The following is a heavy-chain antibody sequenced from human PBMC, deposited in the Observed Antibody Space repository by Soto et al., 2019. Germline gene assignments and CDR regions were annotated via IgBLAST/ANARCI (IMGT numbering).Heavy chain of an antibody. J-gene: IGHJ4*02. CDR1: GGSISSGGYS. D-gene: IGHD3-22*01. CDR3: GRVIPNDSDINGCAMVDY. Sequence: SETLSLTCAVSGGSISSGGYSWSWIRQPPGKGLEWIGYIYHSGSTYYNPSLKSRVTISVDRSKNQISLKLSSVTAADTAVYYFGRVIPNDSDINGCAMVDYWGQGTLVTVSS. CDR2: IYHSGST. V-gene: IGHV4-30-2*01.